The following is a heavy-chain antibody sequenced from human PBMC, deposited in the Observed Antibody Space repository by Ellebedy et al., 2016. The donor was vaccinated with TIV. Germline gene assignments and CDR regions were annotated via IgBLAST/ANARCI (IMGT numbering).Heavy chain of an antibody. Sequence: GGSLRLSXVVSGNTFSRDAMTWVRQAPGKGLECVSPIDASGGSTNYADSVKGRFTVSRDNSKNTLFLQMNSLTFEDTALYYCVRGTAAGYGLFEYWGQGNLVTVSS. D-gene: IGHD5-12*01. J-gene: IGHJ4*02. CDR1: GNTFSRDA. CDR2: IDASGGST. CDR3: VRGTAAGYGLFEY. V-gene: IGHV3-23*01.